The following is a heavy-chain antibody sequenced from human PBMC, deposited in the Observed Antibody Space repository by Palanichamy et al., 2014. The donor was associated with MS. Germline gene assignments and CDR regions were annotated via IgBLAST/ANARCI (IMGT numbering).Heavy chain of an antibody. V-gene: IGHV6-1*01. D-gene: IGHD2-2*01. CDR1: GDTVSSSSAA. CDR3: ARALPATATKHFDY. J-gene: IGHJ4*02. CDR2: TYYRSKWYN. Sequence: QVQLQQSGPGLVKPSQTLSLTCAISGDTVSSSSAAWHWIRQSPSRGLEWLGRTYYRSKWYNDYALSVKSRITINPDTSKNQFSLQLNSVTPEDTAVYYCARALPATATKHFDYWGQGTLVTVSS.